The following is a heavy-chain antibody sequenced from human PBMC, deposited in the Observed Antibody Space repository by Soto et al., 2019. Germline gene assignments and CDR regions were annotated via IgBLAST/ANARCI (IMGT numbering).Heavy chain of an antibody. CDR1: GGTFSSYT. CDR2: IIPISGTA. D-gene: IGHD5-12*01. Sequence: QVQLVQSGAEVKNPGSSVTVSCKASGGTFSSYTISWVRQAPGQGLEWMGGIIPISGTANYAQKFQGRVTITADASTSTGYVAWSSVRSEDTAVYYCERGIHWWLQLWYFALWGRGALVAVSS. J-gene: IGHJ2*01. CDR3: ERGIHWWLQLWYFAL. V-gene: IGHV1-69*12.